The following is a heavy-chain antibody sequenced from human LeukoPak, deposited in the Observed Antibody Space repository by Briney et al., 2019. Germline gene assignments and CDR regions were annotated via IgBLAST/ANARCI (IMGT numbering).Heavy chain of an antibody. CDR2: ISWNSGSI. V-gene: IGHV3-9*01. Sequence: GGSLRLSCAASGFTFDDYAMHWVRQAPGKGLEWVSGISWNSGSIGYADSVKGRFTISRDNAKNSLYLQMNSLRAEDTALYYCEKDGGGSPRIFDYWGQGTLVTVSS. D-gene: IGHD1-26*01. CDR3: EKDGGGSPRIFDY. CDR1: GFTFDDYA. J-gene: IGHJ4*02.